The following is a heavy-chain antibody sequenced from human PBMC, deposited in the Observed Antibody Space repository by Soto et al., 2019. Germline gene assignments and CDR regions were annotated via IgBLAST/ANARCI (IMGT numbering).Heavy chain of an antibody. CDR1: GYTFTSYY. J-gene: IGHJ4*02. D-gene: IGHD2-21*02. CDR2: INPNSGDT. Sequence: QAQLVQSGAEVKKPGASVKVSCEASGYTFTSYYMHWVRQAPGQGLEWMGWINPNSGDTKYAQKFRGRVTMTRDTSITTASMEVTMRSSDDTSVYSCALHFAYFGADCVTDSVDYWCVGGRITVAS. CDR3: ALHFAYFGADCVTDSVDY. V-gene: IGHV1-2*02.